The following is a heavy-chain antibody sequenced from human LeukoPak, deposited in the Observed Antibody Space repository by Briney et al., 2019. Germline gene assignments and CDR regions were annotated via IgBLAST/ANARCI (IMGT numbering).Heavy chain of an antibody. Sequence: GGSLRLSCAASGFTVSGTHMSWVRQAPGKGLEWVSAMYTGGTTYYADSVKGRFTISRDNSRNTLFLHMSSLRADDTAVYYCAKDEATSGGGLASWSQGTLVTVSS. CDR2: MYTGGTT. V-gene: IGHV3-53*01. CDR3: AKDEATSGGGLAS. D-gene: IGHD3-16*01. J-gene: IGHJ4*02. CDR1: GFTVSGTH.